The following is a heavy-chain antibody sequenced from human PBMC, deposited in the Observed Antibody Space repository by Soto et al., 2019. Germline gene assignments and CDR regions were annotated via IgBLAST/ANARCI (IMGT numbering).Heavy chain of an antibody. D-gene: IGHD2-15*01. CDR3: ARDVVLCDGGRCYGVPLDV. CDR2: IQSGGPT. V-gene: IGHV3-66*01. J-gene: IGHJ6*04. CDR1: GFTVSSKY. Sequence: GGSLRLSCAASGFTVSSKYMSWVRQAPGKGLEWVSLIQSGGPTYYADSVKGRFTISRDTSENTVHLQMDSLRAEDTAVYYCARDVVLCDGGRCYGVPLDVGGKGTTVTVSS.